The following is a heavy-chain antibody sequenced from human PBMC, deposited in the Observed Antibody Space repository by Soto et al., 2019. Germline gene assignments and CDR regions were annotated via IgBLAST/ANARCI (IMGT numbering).Heavy chain of an antibody. D-gene: IGHD6-19*01. Sequence: SETLSLTCAVYGGSFSGYYWSWIRQPPGKGLEWIGEINHSGSTNYNPSLKSRVTISVDTSKNQFSLKLSSVTAADTAVYYCARVGAVAGTDDYWGQGTLVTVSS. V-gene: IGHV4-34*01. CDR1: GGSFSGYY. CDR3: ARVGAVAGTDDY. J-gene: IGHJ4*02. CDR2: INHSGST.